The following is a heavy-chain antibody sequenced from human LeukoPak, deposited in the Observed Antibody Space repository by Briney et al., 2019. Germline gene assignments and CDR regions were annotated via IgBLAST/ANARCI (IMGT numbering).Heavy chain of an antibody. J-gene: IGHJ4*02. V-gene: IGHV3-9*01. CDR2: ISWNSSSI. CDR3: AKAGCSNINCYVNY. Sequence: GGSLRLSCVASGFSFDEYAMHWVRQAPGKGLEWVSGISWNSSSIGYADSVRGRFTISRDNAKNSLYLQMNSLRAEDTALYYCAKAGCSNINCYVNYWVQGTLVTVSS. CDR1: GFSFDEYA. D-gene: IGHD2-2*01.